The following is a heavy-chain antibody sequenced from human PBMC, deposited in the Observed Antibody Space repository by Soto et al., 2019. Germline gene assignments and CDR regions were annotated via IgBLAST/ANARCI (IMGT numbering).Heavy chain of an antibody. CDR2: IYWNDDK. Sequence: QITLKESGPTLVKPTQTLALTCTFSGFSLSTDGVGVGWIRQPPGKALEWLSLIYWNDDKRYNPSLRSRLTIAKEASKNQVVLTMTDMDPVDTANYYCASLPILYGPGSYRFDFWGQGTLVTVSS. V-gene: IGHV2-5*01. D-gene: IGHD3-10*01. CDR3: ASLPILYGPGSYRFDF. J-gene: IGHJ4*02. CDR1: GFSLSTDGVG.